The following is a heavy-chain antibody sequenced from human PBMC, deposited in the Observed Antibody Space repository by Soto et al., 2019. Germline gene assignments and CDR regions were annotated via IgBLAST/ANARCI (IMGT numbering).Heavy chain of an antibody. D-gene: IGHD3-3*01. CDR2: IYWDYDK. Sequence: QITLKESGPPLVKPTQTLTLTCTFSGFSLDTSGVGVGWIRQPPGKALEWLTLIYWDYDKRYSPALRSRLTNTKNTSNNQVVLTITNLDPVETATYYCSHMESRVPSYGMDVWGQGPTVTVSS. CDR1: GFSLDTSGVG. CDR3: SHMESRVPSYGMDV. J-gene: IGHJ6*02. V-gene: IGHV2-5*02.